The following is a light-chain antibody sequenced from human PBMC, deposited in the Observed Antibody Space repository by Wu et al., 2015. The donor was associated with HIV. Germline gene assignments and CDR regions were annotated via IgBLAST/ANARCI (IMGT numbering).Light chain of an antibody. J-gene: IGKJ2*03. CDR1: HSINSW. CDR3: QHYYGTPYS. Sequence: DIQMTQSPSTLSASVGDRVTITCRASHSINSWLAWYQQKPGKAPKLLLHTASRLENGVPSRFSGSGSGTDYTLTISSLQPEDFATYYCQHYYGTPYSFGQGTKLEIK. V-gene: IGKV1-NL1*01. CDR2: TAS.